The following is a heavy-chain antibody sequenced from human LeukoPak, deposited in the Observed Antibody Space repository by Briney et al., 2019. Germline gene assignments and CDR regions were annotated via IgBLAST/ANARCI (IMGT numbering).Heavy chain of an antibody. CDR3: ARARGIGIAAAGDFDY. CDR1: GGSISSYY. CDR2: IYYSGST. J-gene: IGHJ4*02. D-gene: IGHD6-13*01. V-gene: IGHV4-59*01. Sequence: SETLSLTCTVSGGSISSYYWSWIRQPPGKGLEWIGYIYYSGSTNYNPSLKGRVTISVDTSKNQFSLKLSSVTAADTAVYYCARARGIGIAAAGDFDYWGQGTLVTVSS.